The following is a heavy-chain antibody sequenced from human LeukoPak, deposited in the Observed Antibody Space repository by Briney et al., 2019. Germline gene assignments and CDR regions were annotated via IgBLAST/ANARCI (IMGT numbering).Heavy chain of an antibody. D-gene: IGHD6-13*01. CDR1: GGSISSYG. V-gene: IGHV4-4*07. CDR2: IYTSGST. CDR3: ASERLAAAGMPFDS. Sequence: PSETLSLTCTVSGGSISSYGWNWIRQPAGKGLEWIGRIYTSGSTNYNPSLKSRVTISLDKSKNQFSLKLSSVTAADTAVYYCASERLAAAGMPFDSWGQGTLVTVSS. J-gene: IGHJ4*02.